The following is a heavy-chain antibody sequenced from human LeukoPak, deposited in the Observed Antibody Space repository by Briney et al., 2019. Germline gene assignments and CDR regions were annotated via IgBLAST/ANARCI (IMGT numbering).Heavy chain of an antibody. D-gene: IGHD2-15*01. CDR3: ARGRYCSGGSCYRSLGY. CDR1: GGSISSSSYY. CDR2: IYYSGST. J-gene: IGHJ4*02. Sequence: PSETLSLTCTVSGGSISSSSYYWGWIRQPPGKGLEWIGSIYYSGSTYYNPSLKSRVTISVDTSKNQFCLKLSSVTAADTAVYYCARGRYCSGGSCYRSLGYWGQGTLVTVSS. V-gene: IGHV4-39*07.